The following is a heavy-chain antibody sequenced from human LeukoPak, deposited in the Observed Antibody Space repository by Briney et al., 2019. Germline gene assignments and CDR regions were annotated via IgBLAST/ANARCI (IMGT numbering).Heavy chain of an antibody. D-gene: IGHD3-3*01. V-gene: IGHV3-11*04. CDR1: GFTFSDYY. J-gene: IGHJ3*02. Sequence: GGSLRLSCVASGFTFSDYYLTWIRQAPGKGLEWVSSISSSLTTIYYADSVKGRFTVSRDNAKNSVSLQMNSLRAEDTAVYYCARDRYYDFWSGSNDAFDIWGQGTMVTVSS. CDR3: ARDRYYDFWSGSNDAFDI. CDR2: ISSSLTTI.